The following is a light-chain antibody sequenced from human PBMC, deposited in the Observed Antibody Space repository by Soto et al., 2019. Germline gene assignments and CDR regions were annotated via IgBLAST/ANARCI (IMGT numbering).Light chain of an antibody. CDR1: NIGAKS. V-gene: IGLV3-21*02. CDR2: DDS. Sequence: SYELTQPPSVSVAPGQTARLTCGGNNIGAKSVHWYQQNPGQAPVLVVYDDSRRPSGIPERFSGSNSGNTATLTISRVEAGDEADYYCQVWDSTPEFVAFGGGTKVTVL. J-gene: IGLJ2*01. CDR3: QVWDSTPEFVA.